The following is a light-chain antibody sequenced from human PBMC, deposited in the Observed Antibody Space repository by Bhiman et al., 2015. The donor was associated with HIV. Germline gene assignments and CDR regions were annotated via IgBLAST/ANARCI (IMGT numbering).Light chain of an antibody. CDR2: DVS. CDR3: SSYTSSSTYV. V-gene: IGLV2-14*03. Sequence: QSALTQPASVSGSPGQSITISCTGSGSDVGGYNHVSWYQQHPGKAPKLMIYDVSNRPSGVSNRFSGSKSGNTASLTISGLQAEDEADYFCSSYTSSSTYVFATATKLTVL. CDR1: GSDVGGYNH. J-gene: IGLJ1*01.